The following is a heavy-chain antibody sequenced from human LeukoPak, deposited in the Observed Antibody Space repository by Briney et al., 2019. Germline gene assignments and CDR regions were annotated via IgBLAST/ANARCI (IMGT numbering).Heavy chain of an antibody. CDR1: GFTFSTYW. Sequence: GGSLRLSCAASGFTFSTYWMSWVRQAPGKGLEWVANIKQDGSEKYYVDSVKGRFTISRDNAKNSLYLQMNSLRAEDTAVYYCARAVNTIFGVAFDYWGQGTLVTVSS. CDR2: IKQDGSEK. V-gene: IGHV3-7*01. D-gene: IGHD3-3*01. J-gene: IGHJ4*02. CDR3: ARAVNTIFGVAFDY.